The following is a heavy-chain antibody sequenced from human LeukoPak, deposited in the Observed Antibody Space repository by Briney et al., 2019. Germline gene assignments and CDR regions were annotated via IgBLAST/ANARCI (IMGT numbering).Heavy chain of an antibody. J-gene: IGHJ4*02. CDR3: AKPYYDFWSGYTSSDAHY. CDR2: ISGSGGST. CDR1: GFTFSSYA. Sequence: PGGSLRLSCAASGFTFSSYAISWVRQAPGKGLEWVSAISGSGGSTYYADSVKGQFTISRDNSKNTLYLQMNSLRAEDTAVYYCAKPYYDFWSGYTSSDAHYWGQGTLVTVSS. V-gene: IGHV3-23*01. D-gene: IGHD3-3*01.